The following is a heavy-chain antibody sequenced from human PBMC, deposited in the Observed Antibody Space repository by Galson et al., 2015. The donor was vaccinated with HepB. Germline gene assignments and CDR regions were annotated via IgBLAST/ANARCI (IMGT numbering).Heavy chain of an antibody. Sequence: SLRLSCAVSGITFSSYSMNWVRQAPGKGLEWVSSISHSSTYIYYAASVKGRFTISRDNAKNSLYLQMNSLRADDTAVYYCARADAAGAGIEEYWGQGTLVTVSS. CDR1: GITFSSYS. V-gene: IGHV3-21*01. CDR2: ISHSSTYI. J-gene: IGHJ4*02. D-gene: IGHD6-25*01. CDR3: ARADAAGAGIEEY.